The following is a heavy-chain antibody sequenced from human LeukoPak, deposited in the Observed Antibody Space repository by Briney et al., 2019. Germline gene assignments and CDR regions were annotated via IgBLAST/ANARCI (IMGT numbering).Heavy chain of an antibody. J-gene: IGHJ6*02. D-gene: IGHD2-2*01. V-gene: IGHV4-59*01. CDR1: GGSISCYY. CDR3: ARVSPVAAADGMDV. Sequence: SETLSLTCTVSGGSISCYYWSWIRQPPGKGLEWIGYIYYSGSTNYNPSLKSRVTISVDTSKNQFSLKLSSVTAADTAVYYCARVSPVAAADGMDVWGQGTTVTVSS. CDR2: IYYSGST.